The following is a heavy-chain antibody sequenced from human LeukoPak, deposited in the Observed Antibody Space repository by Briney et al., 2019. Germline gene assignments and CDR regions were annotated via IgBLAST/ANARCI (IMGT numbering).Heavy chain of an antibody. CDR2: INPNSGGT. V-gene: IGHV1-2*02. J-gene: IGHJ3*02. Sequence: ASVKVSCKASGYTFTGYYMHWVRQAPGQGLEWMGWINPNSGGTNYAQKFQGRVTMTRDTSISTAYMELSRLRSDDTAVYYCARSGSYGYHDAFDIWGQGTMVTVSS. CDR1: GYTFTGYY. D-gene: IGHD1-26*01. CDR3: ARSGSYGYHDAFDI.